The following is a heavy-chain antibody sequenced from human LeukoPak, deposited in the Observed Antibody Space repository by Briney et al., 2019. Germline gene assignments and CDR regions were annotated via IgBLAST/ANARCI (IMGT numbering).Heavy chain of an antibody. CDR1: GFTFSSYS. CDR3: ARGLLWFGELPDY. CDR2: ISSSSSYI. D-gene: IGHD3-10*01. Sequence: GGSLRLSCAASGFTFSSYSMNWVRQAPGKGLEGVPSISSSSSYIYYADSVKGRFTISRDNAKNSLYLQMNSLRAEDTAVYYCARGLLWFGELPDYWGQGTLVTVSS. V-gene: IGHV3-21*01. J-gene: IGHJ4*02.